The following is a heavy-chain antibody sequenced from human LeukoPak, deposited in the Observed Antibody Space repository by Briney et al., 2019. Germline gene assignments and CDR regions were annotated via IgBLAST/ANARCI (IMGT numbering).Heavy chain of an antibody. J-gene: IGHJ4*02. Sequence: SGGSLRLSCAASGFTFSSYGMHWVRQAPGKGLEWVAFIRYDGNYKFDAESVKGRFTISRDNSKSTVFLQMNSLRVEDTAVYYCARAQTGDYWGQGTLVTVSS. CDR2: IRYDGNYK. CDR1: GFTFSSYG. V-gene: IGHV3-30*02. CDR3: ARAQTGDY. D-gene: IGHD3-9*01.